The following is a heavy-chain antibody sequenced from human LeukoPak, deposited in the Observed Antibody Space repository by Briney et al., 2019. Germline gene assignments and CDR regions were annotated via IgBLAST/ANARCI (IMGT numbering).Heavy chain of an antibody. Sequence: GRSLRLSCAASGFTFSSYAMSWVRQAPGKGLEWVSAISGSGGSTYYADSVKGRFTISRDNSKNTLYLQMDSLRAEDTAVYYCAKLGASMFDYWGQGTLVTVSS. CDR2: ISGSGGST. CDR3: AKLGASMFDY. J-gene: IGHJ4*02. CDR1: GFTFSSYA. D-gene: IGHD1-26*01. V-gene: IGHV3-23*01.